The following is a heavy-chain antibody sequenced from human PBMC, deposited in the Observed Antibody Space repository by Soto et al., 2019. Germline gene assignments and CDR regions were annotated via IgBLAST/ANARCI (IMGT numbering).Heavy chain of an antibody. Sequence: SETLSLTCTVSGGSISSHYWTWIWIRQLPGRGLEWVGYIYDSVKTKYNPSLKSRVTISIDTSKNQLSLNLRSVSAADTAVYYCARGRGEFDAWGQGTPVTVSS. V-gene: IGHV4-59*11. CDR1: GGSISSHY. J-gene: IGHJ5*02. D-gene: IGHD2-21*01. CDR2: IYDSVKT. CDR3: ARGRGEFDA.